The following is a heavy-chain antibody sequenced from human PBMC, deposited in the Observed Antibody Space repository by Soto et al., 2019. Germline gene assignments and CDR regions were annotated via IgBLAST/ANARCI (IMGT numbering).Heavy chain of an antibody. J-gene: IGHJ4*02. CDR1: GGSISSGSSY. CDR3: AAQDYGAKGYYFET. Sequence: QLQLQESGPGLVKPSETLSLTCTVSGGSISSGSSYWGWIRQPPGKGLEWIGNIYYRGNTYYNPWLTSRVAISIDSSKTQFSLKLNSVTTADTAVYYCAAQDYGAKGYYFETWGQGTLVSVSS. V-gene: IGHV4-39*01. D-gene: IGHD4-17*01. CDR2: IYYRGNT.